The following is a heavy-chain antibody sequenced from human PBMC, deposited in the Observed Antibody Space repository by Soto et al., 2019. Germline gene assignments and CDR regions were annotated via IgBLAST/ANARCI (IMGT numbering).Heavy chain of an antibody. D-gene: IGHD1-26*01. CDR3: ARLRVGVNWYFDL. J-gene: IGHJ2*01. V-gene: IGHV3-11*06. Sequence: QMQLVESGGDLVKPGGSLRLSRAASGFNFGDYYMSWVRQAPGKGLEWVSFVSSTGGYTKYSDSVGGRFTVSRDNGKNSLHLQLNSLRVDDTAVYYCARLRVGVNWYFDLWGRGTLVTVSS. CDR1: GFNFGDYY. CDR2: VSSTGGYT.